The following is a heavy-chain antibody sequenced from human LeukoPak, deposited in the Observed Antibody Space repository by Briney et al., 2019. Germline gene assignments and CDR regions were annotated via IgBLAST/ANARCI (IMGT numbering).Heavy chain of an antibody. V-gene: IGHV3-30*02. CDR2: IRYDGSNK. J-gene: IGHJ4*02. CDR3: AKPTRGSGSFLIDF. Sequence: GGSLRLSCAASGFTFSSYGMHWVRQAPGKGVEGVAFIRYDGSNKYYADSVKGRFTISRDNSKNTLYLQMNSLRAEDTAVYYCAKPTRGSGSFLIDFWGQGTLVTVSS. CDR1: GFTFSSYG. D-gene: IGHD1-26*01.